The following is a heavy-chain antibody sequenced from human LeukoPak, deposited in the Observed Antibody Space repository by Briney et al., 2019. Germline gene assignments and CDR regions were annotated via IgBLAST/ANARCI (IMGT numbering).Heavy chain of an antibody. D-gene: IGHD2-21*01. V-gene: IGHV3-23*01. J-gene: IGHJ6*02. CDR1: GFTFSNYA. CDR3: AKTLWHYYYGMDV. CDR2: ITGRGDNT. Sequence: GGFLRLSCAASGFTFSNYAMSWVRQAPGKGLEWVSAITGRGDNTYYADSVKGRFTISRDNSKNTLYLQMNSLRAEDTALFYCAKTLWHYYYGMDVWGQGTTVTVSS.